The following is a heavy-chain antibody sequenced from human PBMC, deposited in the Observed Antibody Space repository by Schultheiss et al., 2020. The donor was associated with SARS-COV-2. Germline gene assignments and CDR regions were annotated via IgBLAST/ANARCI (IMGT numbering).Heavy chain of an antibody. V-gene: IGHV3-23*01. CDR2: ISWNSGSI. J-gene: IGHJ4*02. CDR3: SSSPRQQPNY. CDR1: GFTFSNAW. D-gene: IGHD6-13*01. Sequence: GGSLRLSCAASGFTFSNAWMSWVRQAPGKGLEWVSGISWNSGSIGYADSVKGRFTISRDNSKNTLYLQMNSLRAEDTAVYYCSSSPRQQPNYWGQGTLVTVSS.